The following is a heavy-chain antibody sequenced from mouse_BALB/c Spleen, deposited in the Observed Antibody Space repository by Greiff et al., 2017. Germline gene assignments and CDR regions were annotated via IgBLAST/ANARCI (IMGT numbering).Heavy chain of an antibody. CDR1: GYTFTSYW. V-gene: IGHV1S41*01. J-gene: IGHJ3*01. Sequence: DLVKPGASVKLSCKASGYTFTSYWINWIKQRPGQGLEWIGRIAPGSGSTYYNEMFKGKATLTVDTSSSTAYIQLSSLSSEDSAVYCCAIYYDYDLFAYWGQGTLVTVSA. CDR3: AIYYDYDLFAY. D-gene: IGHD2-4*01. CDR2: IAPGSGST.